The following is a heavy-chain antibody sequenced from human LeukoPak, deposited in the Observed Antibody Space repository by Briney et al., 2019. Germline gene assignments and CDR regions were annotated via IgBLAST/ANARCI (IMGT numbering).Heavy chain of an antibody. CDR3: AKPIYDGDYDSGAFDI. CDR2: IIPIFGTA. V-gene: IGHV1-69*13. CDR1: GGTFSSYA. Sequence: GASVKVSCKASGGTFSSYAISGVRQAPGQGLEWMGGIIPIFGTANYAQKFQGRVTITADESTSTAYMELSSLRSEDTAVYYCAKPIYDGDYDSGAFDIWGQGTMVTVSS. J-gene: IGHJ3*02. D-gene: IGHD4-17*01.